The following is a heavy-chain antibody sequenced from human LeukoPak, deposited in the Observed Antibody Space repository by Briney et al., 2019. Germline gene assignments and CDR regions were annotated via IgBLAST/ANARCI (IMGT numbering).Heavy chain of an antibody. V-gene: IGHV4-34*01. CDR2: INHTGDT. D-gene: IGHD5-24*01. J-gene: IGHJ4*02. CDR1: VGSFSGYN. CDR3: ARGTYTEMSTIMGHFDC. Sequence: SSQTLSLTCAVFVGSFSGYNWTRISQPPGKGLRWRGEINHTGDTKYNPSLKSRVTISLATSKNQFSLKLNSVTAADTAVYYCARGTYTEMSTIMGHFDCWGQGTLVTVSS.